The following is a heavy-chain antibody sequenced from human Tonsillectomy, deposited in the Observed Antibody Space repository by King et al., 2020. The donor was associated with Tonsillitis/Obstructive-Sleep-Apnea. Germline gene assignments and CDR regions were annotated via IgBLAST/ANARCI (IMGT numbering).Heavy chain of an antibody. CDR2: ISYDGHT. D-gene: IGHD5-12*01. V-gene: IGHV4-59*01. J-gene: IGHJ3*02. Sequence: QLQESGPGLVKPSETLSLTCTVSGGSISGDSWSWIRQPPGKGLVWIGYISYDGHTNYNPSLESRVTISVGPSKNQFSLKLNSMTAADTAVYYCASDPRGSPRNTFDIWGLGTMVTVSS. CDR1: GGSISGDS. CDR3: ASDPRGSPRNTFDI.